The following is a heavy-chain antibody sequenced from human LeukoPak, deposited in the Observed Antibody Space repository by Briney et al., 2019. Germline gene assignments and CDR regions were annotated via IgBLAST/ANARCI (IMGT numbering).Heavy chain of an antibody. CDR1: GFTFSSYW. V-gene: IGHV3-7*01. CDR3: ARDYDFWSGHYTIYFDY. J-gene: IGHJ4*02. CDR2: IKQDGSEK. D-gene: IGHD3-3*01. Sequence: GGSLRLSCAASGFTFSSYWMSWVRQAPGKGLEWVANIKQDGSEKYYVDSVEGRFTISRDNAKNSLYLQMNSLRAEDTAVYYCARDYDFWSGHYTIYFDYWGQGTLVIVSS.